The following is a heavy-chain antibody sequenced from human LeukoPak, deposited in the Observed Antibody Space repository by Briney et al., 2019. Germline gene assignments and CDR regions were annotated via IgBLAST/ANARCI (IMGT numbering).Heavy chain of an antibody. D-gene: IGHD6-19*01. Sequence: PGGSLRLSCAASGFTFSSYAMHWVRQAPGKGLEWVAVIWYDGSNKYYADSVKGRFTISRDNSKNTLYLQMNSLRAEDTAVYYCARGRPVAGRRGYYFDYWGQGTLVTVSS. CDR3: ARGRPVAGRRGYYFDY. V-gene: IGHV3-33*08. CDR2: IWYDGSNK. J-gene: IGHJ4*02. CDR1: GFTFSSYA.